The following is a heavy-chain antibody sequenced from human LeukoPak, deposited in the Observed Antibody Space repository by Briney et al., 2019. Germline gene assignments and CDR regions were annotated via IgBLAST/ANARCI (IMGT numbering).Heavy chain of an antibody. CDR2: ISWNSGSI. J-gene: IGHJ4*02. V-gene: IGHV3-9*01. CDR1: GFTFDDYA. D-gene: IGHD1-26*01. Sequence: GGSLRLSCAASGFTFDDYAMHWVRQAPGKGLEWVSGISWNSGSIGYADPVKGRFTISRDNAKNSLYLQMNSLRAEDTALYYCAKDLEWELRGWGFDYWGQGTLVTVSS. CDR3: AKDLEWELRGWGFDY.